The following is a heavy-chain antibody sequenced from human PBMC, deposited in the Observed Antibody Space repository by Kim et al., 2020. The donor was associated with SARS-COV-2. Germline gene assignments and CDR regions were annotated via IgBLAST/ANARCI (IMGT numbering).Heavy chain of an antibody. V-gene: IGHV4-39*01. CDR1: GGSISSSSYY. J-gene: IGHJ4*02. CDR3: ARHLRAVAVY. CDR2: IYYSGST. Sequence: SETLSLTCTVSGGSISSSSYYWGWIRQPPGKGLEWIGSIYYSGSTYYNPSLKSRVTISVDTSKNQFSLKLSSVTAADTAVYYCARHLRAVAVYWGQGTLVTVSS. D-gene: IGHD6-19*01.